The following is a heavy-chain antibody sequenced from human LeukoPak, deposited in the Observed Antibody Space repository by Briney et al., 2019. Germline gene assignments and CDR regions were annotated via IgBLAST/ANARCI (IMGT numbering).Heavy chain of an antibody. J-gene: IGHJ6*03. V-gene: IGHV4-4*07. CDR3: ARVAAADADYYYYYMDV. CDR1: GGSISSYY. CDR2: IYTSGST. D-gene: IGHD6-13*01. Sequence: TTSETLSLTCTVSGGSISSYYWSWIRQPAGKGLEWIGRIYTSGSTNYNPSLKSRVTMSVDTSKNQFSLKLSSVTAADTAVYYCARVAAADADYYYYYMDVWGKGTRVTVSS.